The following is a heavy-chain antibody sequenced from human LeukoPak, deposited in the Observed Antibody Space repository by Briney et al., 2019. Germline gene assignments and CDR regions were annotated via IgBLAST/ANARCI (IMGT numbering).Heavy chain of an antibody. D-gene: IGHD2-21*02. V-gene: IGHV4-4*09. J-gene: IGHJ4*02. CDR1: GGSISSCY. CDR3: ASSTYCGGDCYFWDYFDY. Sequence: SETLSLTCTVSGGSISSCYWSWIRQPPGKGLEWIGYIYTSGSTNYNPSLKSRVTISVDTSKNQFSLKLSSVTAADTAVYYCASSTYCGGDCYFWDYFDYWGQGTLVTVSS. CDR2: IYTSGST.